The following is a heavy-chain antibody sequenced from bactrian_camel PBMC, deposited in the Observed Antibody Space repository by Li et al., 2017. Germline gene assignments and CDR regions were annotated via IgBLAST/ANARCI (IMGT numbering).Heavy chain of an antibody. CDR3: AVDSSFVTCD. V-gene: IGHV3S53*01. D-gene: IGHD7*01. CDR2: YSSSGNT. J-gene: IGHJ4*01. Sequence: VQLVESGGGLVQPGGSLRLSCSASQPPDESSRCMAWYRQAPGKEREKVARYYSSSGNTIYEDNVKGRFTISQGTAKTTVYLQMDNLKPEDTAVYYRAVDSSFVTCDGAQGTQVTVS. CDR1: QPPDESSRC.